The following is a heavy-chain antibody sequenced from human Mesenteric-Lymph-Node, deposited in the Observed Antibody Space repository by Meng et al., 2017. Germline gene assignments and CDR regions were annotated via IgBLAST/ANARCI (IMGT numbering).Heavy chain of an antibody. CDR3: SREEVY. V-gene: IGHV4-30-4*01. Sequence: QVQLQESGPGLVKPPPTLSLTCTVSGASISRGGYYWSWIRQPPGKGLEWIGNIYASGSTYYNPSLQSRVTISVDTSKNQFSLNLYSVTAADTAVYYCSREEVYWGQGTLVTVSS. CDR2: IYASGST. CDR1: GASISRGGYY. J-gene: IGHJ4*02.